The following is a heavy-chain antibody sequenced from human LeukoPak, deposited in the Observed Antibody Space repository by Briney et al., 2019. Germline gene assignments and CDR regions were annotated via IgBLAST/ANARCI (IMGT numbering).Heavy chain of an antibody. J-gene: IGHJ4*02. V-gene: IGHV3-23*01. D-gene: IGHD3-22*01. CDR2: IGAYAART. CDR1: GFTFSSYS. CDR3: AKVQYYYDSSGYYAYFDY. Sequence: GGSLRLSCAASGFTFSSYSMNWVRQAPGRGLEWVSTIGAYAARTYYADSVKGRFTISRDNSKNTPYLQMNSLRAEDTAVYYCAKVQYYYDSSGYYAYFDYWGQGTLVTVSS.